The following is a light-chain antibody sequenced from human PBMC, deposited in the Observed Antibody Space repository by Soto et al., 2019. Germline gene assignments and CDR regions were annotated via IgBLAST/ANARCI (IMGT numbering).Light chain of an antibody. J-gene: IGLJ1*01. CDR3: NSYAGSIYV. CDR2: QVS. V-gene: IGLV2-8*01. Sequence: QSALTHAPSASGSPVQSFTISCTGTSSDVGGYMDVSYYQQHPGKAPKLILYQVSKRPSAVPDRLSRSKSGNTASLAVSGLQADDEGDYYCNSYAGSIYVFG. CDR1: SSDVGGYMD.